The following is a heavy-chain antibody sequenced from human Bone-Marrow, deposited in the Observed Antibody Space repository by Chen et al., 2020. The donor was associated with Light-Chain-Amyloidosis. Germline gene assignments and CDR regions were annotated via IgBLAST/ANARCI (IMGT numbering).Heavy chain of an antibody. J-gene: IGHJ6*02. CDR2: IWYDGSNK. D-gene: IGHD2-2*01. V-gene: IGHV3-33*08. CDR3: ARDLIVVVPAAIDPHYYYYGMDV. Sequence: QVQLVESGGGVVQPGRSLRLSCAASGFTFSSYGMHWVRQAPGKGLEWVAVIWYDGSNKYYADSVKCRFTISRDNSKNTLYLQMNSLRAEDTAVYYCARDLIVVVPAAIDPHYYYYGMDVWGQGTTVTVSS. CDR1: GFTFSSYG.